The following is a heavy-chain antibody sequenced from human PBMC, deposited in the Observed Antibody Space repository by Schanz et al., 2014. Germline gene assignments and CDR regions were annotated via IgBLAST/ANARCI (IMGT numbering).Heavy chain of an antibody. Sequence: EVQLVESGGGLVQPGGSLRLSCAASGFTFSSYSMNWVRQAPGKGLEWVSYISGSSRTIYYADSMKGRFTISRDNAKNSLFLQMNSLRAEDTAVYYCAKGRFGELSAFDIWGQGTMXTVSS. D-gene: IGHD3-10*01. V-gene: IGHV3-48*01. J-gene: IGHJ3*02. CDR1: GFTFSSYS. CDR2: ISGSSRTI. CDR3: AKGRFGELSAFDI.